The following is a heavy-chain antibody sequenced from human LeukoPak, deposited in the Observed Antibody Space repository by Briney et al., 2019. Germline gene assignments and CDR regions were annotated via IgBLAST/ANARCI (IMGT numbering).Heavy chain of an antibody. CDR3: ARGEPNYSYFK. V-gene: IGHV3-11*04. J-gene: IGHJ4*02. Sequence: PGGSLRLSCAASGFTLSDYYMSWIRQAPGKGLEWISYITSSGSTIYYADSVKGRFTISRDNAKNTVYLQMNSLRVEDTAVYYCARGEPNYSYFKWGQGTLVSVSS. CDR1: GFTLSDYY. CDR2: ITSSGSTI. D-gene: IGHD5-18*01.